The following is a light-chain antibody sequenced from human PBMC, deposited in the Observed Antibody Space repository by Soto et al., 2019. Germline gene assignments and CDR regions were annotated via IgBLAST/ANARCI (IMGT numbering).Light chain of an antibody. Sequence: IQITQSPSTLXXXXXXXXXXXCRATQTISTSLAWYQQIPGRAPKLLIYKASILDTGVPSRFSGSGSGTEFTLTISSLQPDDFATYYCQQYKTYSTFGQGTKVDI. CDR1: QTISTS. CDR3: QQYKTYST. CDR2: KAS. J-gene: IGKJ1*01. V-gene: IGKV1-5*03.